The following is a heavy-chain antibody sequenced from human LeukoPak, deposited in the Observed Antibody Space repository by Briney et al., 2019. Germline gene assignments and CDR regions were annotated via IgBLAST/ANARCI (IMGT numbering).Heavy chain of an antibody. Sequence: SETLSLTCTVSGGSIRTGGYYWSWIRQPPGKGLEWIGEINHSGSTNYNPSLKSRVTISVDTSKNQFSLKLSSVTAADTAVYYCARVVVPGAFDIWGQGTMVTVSS. CDR2: INHSGST. D-gene: IGHD2-15*01. CDR1: GGSIRTGGYY. CDR3: ARVVVPGAFDI. V-gene: IGHV4-34*01. J-gene: IGHJ3*02.